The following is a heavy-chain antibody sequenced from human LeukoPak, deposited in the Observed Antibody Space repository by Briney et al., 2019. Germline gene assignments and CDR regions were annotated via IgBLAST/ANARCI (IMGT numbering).Heavy chain of an antibody. Sequence: NPGGSLRLSCAASGFTFRSYSMNWVRQAPGKGLEWVSSISSSSSYIYYADSVKGRFTISRDNAKNSLYLQMNSLRAEDTAVYYCARERYDFWSGYWPRGWFDPWGQGTLVTVSS. V-gene: IGHV3-21*01. D-gene: IGHD3-3*01. CDR3: ARERYDFWSGYWPRGWFDP. CDR2: ISSSSSYI. J-gene: IGHJ5*02. CDR1: GFTFRSYS.